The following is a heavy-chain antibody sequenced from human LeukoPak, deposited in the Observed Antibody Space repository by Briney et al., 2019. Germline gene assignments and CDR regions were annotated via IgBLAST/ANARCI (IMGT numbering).Heavy chain of an antibody. CDR1: GFTFSTFA. CDR2: ISGSGHRT. V-gene: IGHV3-23*01. CDR3: AKDWGEYFDYVWGSFTSFDF. Sequence: GGSLRLSCAASGFTFSTFAMHWVRQAPGKGLEWVSGISGSGHRTYYADSVKGRFTISRDNSKNTLYLQMNSLRAEDTAVYYCAKDWGEYFDYVWGSFTSFDFWGQGTLVTVSS. J-gene: IGHJ4*02. D-gene: IGHD3-16*01.